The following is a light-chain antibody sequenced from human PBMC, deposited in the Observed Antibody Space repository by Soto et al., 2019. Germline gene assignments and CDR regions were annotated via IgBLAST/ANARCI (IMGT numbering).Light chain of an antibody. V-gene: IGKV3-20*01. CDR1: QSVSSIY. J-gene: IGKJ5*01. CDR3: QQFGTSPPRT. Sequence: EIVLTQSPGTLSLSPGERATLSCRASQSVSSIYFAWYQQKPGQSPSLLIYGASSRATGIPDRSSGSGSGKDFTLTISRLEPEDFAVYYWQQFGTSPPRTIGQGTRLEIK. CDR2: GAS.